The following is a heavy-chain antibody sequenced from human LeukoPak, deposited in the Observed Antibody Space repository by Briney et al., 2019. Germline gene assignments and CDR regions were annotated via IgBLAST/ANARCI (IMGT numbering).Heavy chain of an antibody. V-gene: IGHV3-7*01. CDR2: TNQNGGEK. J-gene: IGHJ3*01. D-gene: IGHD1-26*01. CDR3: ARDLVGASHV. CDR1: GFIFSDYV. Sequence: GKSLRLSCAASGFIFSDYVMHWVRQAPGKGLEWVANTNQNGGEKYYVDSVKGRFTVSRDNAKNSLYLQMNSLRVDDTAVYYCARDLVGASHVWGQGTMVTVSS.